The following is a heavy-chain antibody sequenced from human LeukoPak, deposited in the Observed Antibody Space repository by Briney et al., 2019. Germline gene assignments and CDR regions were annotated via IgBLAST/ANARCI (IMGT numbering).Heavy chain of an antibody. CDR3: ASFEGYSSSWYYFDY. CDR2: IRYDGSNK. J-gene: IGHJ4*02. CDR1: GFTFSSYG. V-gene: IGHV3-30*02. D-gene: IGHD6-13*01. Sequence: GGSLRLSCAASGFTFSSYGMHWVRQAPGKGLEWVAFIRYDGSNKYYADSVKGRFTISRDNSKNTLYLQMNSLRAEDTAVYYCASFEGYSSSWYYFDYWGQGTLVTVSS.